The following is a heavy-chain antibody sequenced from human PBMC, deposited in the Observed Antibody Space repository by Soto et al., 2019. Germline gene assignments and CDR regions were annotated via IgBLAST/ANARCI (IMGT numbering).Heavy chain of an antibody. J-gene: IGHJ5*02. Sequence: QVQLVESGGGVVQPGRSLRLSCAASGFTFSSYGMHWVRQAPGKGLEWVAVISYDGSNKYYADSVKGRFTISRDNSKNTLYLQMNSLRAEDTAVYYCAKDGPSEGDGGNWFAPWGQGTLVTVSS. CDR1: GFTFSSYG. CDR2: ISYDGSNK. CDR3: AKDGPSEGDGGNWFAP. D-gene: IGHD2-21*02. V-gene: IGHV3-30*18.